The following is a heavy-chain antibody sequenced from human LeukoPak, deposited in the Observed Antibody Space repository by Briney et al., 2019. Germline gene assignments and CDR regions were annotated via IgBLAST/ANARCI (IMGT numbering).Heavy chain of an antibody. Sequence: SQTLSLTCDISGDSVSSKTAGWNWLRQSPSRGLEWLGRTYYRSKWYNDYAVSVKSRITINPDTSKNQFSLQLNSVTPEDTAVYYCALGVAAAGTFRYYFDYWGQGTLVTVSS. V-gene: IGHV6-1*01. CDR1: GDSVSSKTAG. J-gene: IGHJ4*02. CDR2: TYYRSKWYN. CDR3: ALGVAAAGTFRYYFDY. D-gene: IGHD6-13*01.